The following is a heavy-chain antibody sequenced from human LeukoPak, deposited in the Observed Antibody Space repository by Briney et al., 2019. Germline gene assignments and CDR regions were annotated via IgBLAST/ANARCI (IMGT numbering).Heavy chain of an antibody. CDR3: AEDSRTGSPRAFDS. D-gene: IGHD1-26*01. CDR2: ITIGGTT. V-gene: IGHV3-23*01. J-gene: IGHJ4*02. Sequence: GGSLRLSCAASGFTFTNYAMTWVRQAPGKGLEWVSTITIGGTTYHADSVKGRFTISRDNSKNTLYLQMNSLRPEDTAVYSCAEDSRTGSPRAFDSWGQGTLVIVSS. CDR1: GFTFTNYA.